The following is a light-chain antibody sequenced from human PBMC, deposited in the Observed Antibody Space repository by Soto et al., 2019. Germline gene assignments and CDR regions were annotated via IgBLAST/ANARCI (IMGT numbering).Light chain of an antibody. Sequence: EIVMTQSPVTLSVSPGERATLSCRASQSVGTNLAWYQQKPGQAPGLLISGASTRATGIPARFSGSGSGTEFTLTISSLQSEDFAIYYCQQRSHWLITFGGGTKVEIK. J-gene: IGKJ4*01. CDR1: QSVGTN. CDR2: GAS. CDR3: QQRSHWLIT. V-gene: IGKV3-15*01.